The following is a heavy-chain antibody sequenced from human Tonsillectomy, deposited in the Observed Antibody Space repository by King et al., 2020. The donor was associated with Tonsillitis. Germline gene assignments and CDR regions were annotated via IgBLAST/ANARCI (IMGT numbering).Heavy chain of an antibody. CDR3: AREGRSGDYLDY. D-gene: IGHD4-17*01. CDR2: IYYSGST. Sequence: QLQESGPGLVKPSETLSLTCTVSGGSISSYYWSWIRQPPGKGLEWIGYIYYSGSTNYNPSLKSRVTISVDTSKNQFSLKLSPVTAADTAVYYCAREGRSGDYLDYWGQGTLVTVSS. V-gene: IGHV4-59*01. CDR1: GGSISSYY. J-gene: IGHJ4*02.